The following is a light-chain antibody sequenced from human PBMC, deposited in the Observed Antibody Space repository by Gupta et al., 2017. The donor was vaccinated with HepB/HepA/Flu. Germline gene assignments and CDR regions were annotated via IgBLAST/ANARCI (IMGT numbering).Light chain of an antibody. CDR1: QNINIY. J-gene: IGKJ2*01. V-gene: IGKV3-11*01. CDR3: QQRLNWPRT. Sequence: EIVLTQSPATLSLSPGERATLSCRASQNINIYLAWYQQKPGQAPRLLIYNTSNMATGIPARFSGSGSGTDFTLTISSLEAEDFAVYYCQQRLNWPRTFGQGTKLEI. CDR2: NTS.